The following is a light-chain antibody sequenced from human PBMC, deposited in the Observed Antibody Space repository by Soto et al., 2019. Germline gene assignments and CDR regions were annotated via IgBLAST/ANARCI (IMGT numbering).Light chain of an antibody. V-gene: IGLV2-14*01. CDR2: EVS. CDR1: SSDIGDYNF. J-gene: IGLJ2*01. Sequence: QSALTQPASVSGSPGQSITISCTGTSSDIGDYNFVSWYQQHPGKAPKLMIYEVSNRPSGVSNRFSGSKSGNAASLTISGLQTEDEADYYCASYTRSSSVIFGEGTKITVL. CDR3: ASYTRSSSVI.